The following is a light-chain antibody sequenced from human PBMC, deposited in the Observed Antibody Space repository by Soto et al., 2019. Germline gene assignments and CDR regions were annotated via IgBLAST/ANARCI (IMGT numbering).Light chain of an antibody. Sequence: EIVLPQYPGTLSLSPGERAALSCWASQSVSNNYLAWYTKKPGQAPRLLIYGESSRATVIPDRFSVIVSGTDFTLTISRLEPEDLSVYYGQQYSNSPITFVQGTRVEIK. CDR3: QQYSNSPIT. CDR1: QSVSNNY. V-gene: IGKV3-20*01. CDR2: GES. J-gene: IGKJ5*01.